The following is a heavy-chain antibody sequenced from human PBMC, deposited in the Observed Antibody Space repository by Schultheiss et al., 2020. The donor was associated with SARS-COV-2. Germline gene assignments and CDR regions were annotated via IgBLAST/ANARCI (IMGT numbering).Heavy chain of an antibody. CDR2: IHDSGST. V-gene: IGHV4-61*05. J-gene: IGHJ5*01. D-gene: IGHD6-6*01. CDR3: ARRYSSSSGLGFDS. Sequence: SETLSLTCNVSGASITSIHYYWGWIRRPPGKGLEWIGFIHDSGSTNYNPSLTSRVTISVDTSKNQFSLKLSSVTAADTAVYYCARRYSSSSGLGFDSWGQGTLVTVSS. CDR1: GASITSIHYY.